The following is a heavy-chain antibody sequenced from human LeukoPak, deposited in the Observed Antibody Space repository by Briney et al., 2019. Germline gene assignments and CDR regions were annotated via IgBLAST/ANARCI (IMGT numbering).Heavy chain of an antibody. D-gene: IGHD2-15*01. CDR2: ISGSGGST. J-gene: IGHJ6*02. CDR3: VRGYSFGPYGMDV. CDR1: GFTFSSYV. V-gene: IGHV3-23*01. Sequence: TGGSLRLSCAASGFTFSSYVMSWLRQAPGKGLEWLSAISGSGGSTYYADSVQGRFTISRDNSKNTSYLQMSSLRAEDTAVYFCVRGYSFGPYGMDVWGQGTTVTVSS.